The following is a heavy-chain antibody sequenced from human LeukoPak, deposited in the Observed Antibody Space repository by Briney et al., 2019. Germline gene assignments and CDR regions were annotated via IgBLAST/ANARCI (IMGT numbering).Heavy chain of an antibody. J-gene: IGHJ4*02. Sequence: SETLSLTCTVSGGSISSYYWSWIRQPPGKGLEWIGYIYYSGSTNYNPSLKSRVTISVDTSKNQFSPKLSSVTAADTAVYYCARTDILTGYYNFDYWGQGTLVTVSS. CDR2: IYYSGST. V-gene: IGHV4-59*08. D-gene: IGHD3-9*01. CDR3: ARTDILTGYYNFDY. CDR1: GGSISSYY.